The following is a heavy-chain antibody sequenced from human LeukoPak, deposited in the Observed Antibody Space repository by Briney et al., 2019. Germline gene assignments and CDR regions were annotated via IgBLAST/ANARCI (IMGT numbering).Heavy chain of an antibody. J-gene: IGHJ5*02. CDR1: GFTFSSYS. D-gene: IGHD3-10*01. CDR3: ARDGWFGDYNWFDP. Sequence: PGESLRLSCAASGFTFSSYSMKWVRQATGKGLEWVSYISSASNTIYYADSVKSRFSISRDNAKNSLYLQMSSLRAEDTAMYYCARDGWFGDYNWFDPWGQGTLVTVSS. CDR2: ISSASNTI. V-gene: IGHV3-48*01.